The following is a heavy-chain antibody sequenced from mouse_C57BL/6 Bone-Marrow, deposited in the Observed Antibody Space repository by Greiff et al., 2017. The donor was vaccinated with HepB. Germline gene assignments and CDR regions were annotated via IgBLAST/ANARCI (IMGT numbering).Heavy chain of an antibody. CDR2: IYPRSGNT. D-gene: IGHD4-1*01. CDR1: GYTFTSYG. J-gene: IGHJ3*01. Sequence: QVQLQQSGAELARPGASVKLSCKASGYTFTSYGISWVKQRTGQGLEWIGEIYPRSGNTYYNEKFKGKATLTADTSSSTAYMQLSSLTSEDSAVYYCAREGELGPAWFAYWGQGTLVTVSA. V-gene: IGHV1-81*01. CDR3: AREGELGPAWFAY.